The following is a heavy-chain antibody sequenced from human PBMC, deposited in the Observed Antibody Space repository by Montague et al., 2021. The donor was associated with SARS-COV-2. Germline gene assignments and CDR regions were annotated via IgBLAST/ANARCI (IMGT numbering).Heavy chain of an antibody. V-gene: IGHV4-59*12. J-gene: IGHJ6*02. CDR3: ARFRIWSHLYGMDV. Sequence: SETLSLTCSVSGGSFSPYYWTWIRQTPGKGLEWIGNVSHTGSTNYNPSLQSRVSMFVDSSKSQFSLELSSVTAADTAIYYCARFRIWSHLYGMDVWGQGATVIVSS. CDR1: GGSFSPYY. CDR2: VSHTGST. D-gene: IGHD2-15*01.